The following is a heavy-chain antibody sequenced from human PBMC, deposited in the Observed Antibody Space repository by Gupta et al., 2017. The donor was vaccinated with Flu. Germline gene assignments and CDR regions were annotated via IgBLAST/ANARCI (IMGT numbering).Heavy chain of an antibody. Sequence: QITLKESGPTLVRPTQTLTLTCTFSGCSLSTDGLAVGWIRQPPGKALEWLAVIYWDDHKRYSPFLGSRLTITKDTSKNQVILTMTNVDPVDTGTYYCSHCPTKNSCYRGYFDFWGQGTLVTVSS. D-gene: IGHD3-10*01. V-gene: IGHV2-5*02. CDR1: GCSLSTDGLA. CDR3: SHCPTKNSCYRGYFDF. J-gene: IGHJ4*02. CDR2: IYWDDHK.